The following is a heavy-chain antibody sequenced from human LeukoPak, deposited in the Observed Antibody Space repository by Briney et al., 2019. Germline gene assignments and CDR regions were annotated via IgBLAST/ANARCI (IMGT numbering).Heavy chain of an antibody. CDR3: ARVEQQDDAFDI. Sequence: PGGSLRLSCAASGFTFSSYEMNWVRQAPGKGLEWVSYISSSGSTIYYADSVKGRFTISRDNAKNSLYLQMNSLRAEDTAVYYCARVEQQDDAFDIWGQGTMVTVSS. V-gene: IGHV3-48*03. CDR1: GFTFSSYE. D-gene: IGHD6-13*01. CDR2: ISSSGSTI. J-gene: IGHJ3*02.